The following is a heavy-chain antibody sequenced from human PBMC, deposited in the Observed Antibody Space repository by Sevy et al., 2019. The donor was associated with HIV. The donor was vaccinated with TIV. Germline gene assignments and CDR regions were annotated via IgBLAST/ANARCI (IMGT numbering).Heavy chain of an antibody. CDR2: ISYDGSNK. J-gene: IGHJ4*02. D-gene: IGHD3-22*01. V-gene: IGHV3-30-3*01. CDR1: GFTFSSYA. Sequence: GGSLRLSCAASGFTFSSYAMHWVRQAPGKGLEWVAVISYDGSNKYYADSVKGRFTISRDNSKNTLYLQMNSLRTEDTAMYYCARTHDSSGQYYFDYWGQGTLVIVSS. CDR3: ARTHDSSGQYYFDY.